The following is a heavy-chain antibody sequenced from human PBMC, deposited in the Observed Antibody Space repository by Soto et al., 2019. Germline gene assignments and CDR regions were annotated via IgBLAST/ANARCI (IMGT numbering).Heavy chain of an antibody. CDR2: IYYSGST. D-gene: IGHD6-19*01. J-gene: IGHJ5*02. CDR1: GGSISSGGYY. CDR3: ARSSSSGWVSQFDP. Sequence: SETQSLTCTVSGGSISSGGYYWSWIRQHPGKGLEWIGYIYYSGSTYYNPSLKTRVIISVDTSKNQFSLRLNSVTAADTAVYYCARSSSSGWVSQFDPWGQGMLVTVSS. V-gene: IGHV4-31*03.